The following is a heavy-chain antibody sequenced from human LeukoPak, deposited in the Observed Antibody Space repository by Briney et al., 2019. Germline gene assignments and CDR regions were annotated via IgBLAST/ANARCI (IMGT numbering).Heavy chain of an antibody. V-gene: IGHV4-59*08. J-gene: IGHJ3*02. D-gene: IGHD3-16*01. CDR1: GGSISSYY. Sequence: SETLSLTCTVSGGSISSYYWSWIRQPPGKGLEWIGYIYYSGSTNYNPSLKSRVTISVDTSKNQFSLKLSSVTAADTAVYYCARLPSLDYDYVWGSGNAFDIWGQGTMVTVSS. CDR3: ARLPSLDYDYVWGSGNAFDI. CDR2: IYYSGST.